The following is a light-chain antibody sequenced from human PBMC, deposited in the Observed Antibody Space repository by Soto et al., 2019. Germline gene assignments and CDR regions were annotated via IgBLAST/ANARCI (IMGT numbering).Light chain of an antibody. V-gene: IGKV3-20*01. CDR3: QQYGSSPQT. J-gene: IGKJ1*01. CDR1: QSVSSN. Sequence: EMMLTQSPATLSLSPGERATLSCRASQSVSSNLAWYQQKPGQAPRLLIYGASNRATGIPARFSGSGSGTDFTLTISRLEPEDFAVYYCQQYGSSPQTFGQGTKVDIK. CDR2: GAS.